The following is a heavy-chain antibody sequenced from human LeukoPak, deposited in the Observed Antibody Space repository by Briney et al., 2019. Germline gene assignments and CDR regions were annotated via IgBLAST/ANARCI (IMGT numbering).Heavy chain of an antibody. CDR2: IIPILGIA. CDR1: GYTFTSYA. CDR3: AREDYGGNSGYYYGMDV. J-gene: IGHJ6*02. D-gene: IGHD4-23*01. V-gene: IGHV1-69*04. Sequence: ASVKVSCKASGYTFTSYAISWVRQAPGQGLEWMGRIIPILGIANYAQKFQGRGTITADKYTSTAYMELSSLRSEDTAVYYCAREDYGGNSGYYYGMDVWGQGTTVTVSS.